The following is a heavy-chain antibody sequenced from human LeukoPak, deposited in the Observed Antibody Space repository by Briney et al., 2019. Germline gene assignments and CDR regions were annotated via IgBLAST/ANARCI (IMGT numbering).Heavy chain of an antibody. D-gene: IGHD3-22*01. J-gene: IGHJ3*02. CDR1: GGSFSGYS. CDR3: ARVYYHISGYLRGSFDI. CDR2: INHSGGT. Sequence: SETLSLTCAVYGGSFSGYSWNWIRQPPVKGLEWIGEINHSGGTNYNPSLKSRVTISVDTSKKQFSLMLSSVTAADTAVYYCARVYYHISGYLRGSFDIWGQGTTVTVSS. V-gene: IGHV4-34*01.